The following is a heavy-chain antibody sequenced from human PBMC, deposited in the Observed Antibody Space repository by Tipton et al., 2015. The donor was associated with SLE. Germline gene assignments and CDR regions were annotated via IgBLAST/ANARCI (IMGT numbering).Heavy chain of an antibody. D-gene: IGHD1-26*01. CDR3: ARQHSGGATDT. V-gene: IGHV3-33*01. CDR2: IWYDGSNK. CDR1: GFTFSSYG. Sequence: SGFTFSSYGMHWVRQAPGKGLEWVAVIWYDGSNKYYADSVKGRFTISRDNSKNTLYLQMNRLRPDDTAVYYCARQHSGGATDTWGQGTLVTVSS. J-gene: IGHJ5*02.